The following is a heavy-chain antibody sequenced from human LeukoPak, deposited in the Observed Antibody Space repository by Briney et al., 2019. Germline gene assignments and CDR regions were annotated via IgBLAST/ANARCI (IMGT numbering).Heavy chain of an antibody. J-gene: IGHJ4*02. CDR1: RFTLSSYS. Sequence: GGSLRLSCAASRFTLSSYSMNWVRQAPGKGLEWISYISSRSTTKYYADSVKGRFTISRDNDKNLLYLQMNSLRAEDTAVYYWARDLVGGGGGYFGYWGQGILVTVSS. D-gene: IGHD2-8*02. CDR2: ISSRSTTK. V-gene: IGHV3-48*01. CDR3: ARDLVGGGGGYFGY.